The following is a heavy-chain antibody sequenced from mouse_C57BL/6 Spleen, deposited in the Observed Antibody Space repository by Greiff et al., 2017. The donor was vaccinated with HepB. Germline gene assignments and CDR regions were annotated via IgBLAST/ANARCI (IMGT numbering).Heavy chain of an antibody. D-gene: IGHD4-1*01. V-gene: IGHV5-4*03. CDR2: ISDGGSYT. CDR1: GFTFSSYA. J-gene: IGHJ2*01. CDR3: ARGGPGPPYYFDY. Sequence: EVMLVESGGGLVKPGGSLKLSCAASGFTFSSYAMSWVRQTPEKRLEWVATISDGGSYTYYPDNVKGRFTISRDNAKNNLYLQMSHLKSEDTAMYYCARGGPGPPYYFDYWGQGTTLTVSS.